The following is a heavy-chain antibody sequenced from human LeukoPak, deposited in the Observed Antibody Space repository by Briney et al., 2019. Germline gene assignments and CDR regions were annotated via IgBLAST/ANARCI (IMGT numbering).Heavy chain of an antibody. V-gene: IGHV4-38-2*02. CDR3: ARDYGSGSYYAFDI. Sequence: SETLSLTCIVSGYSITSGYYWGWIRQPPGKGLEWIGSIYHCGDTYYNPSLKSRVTISVDTSKNQFSLKLDSVTAADTAVYYCARDYGSGSYYAFDIWGQGTMVTVSS. J-gene: IGHJ3*02. D-gene: IGHD3-10*01. CDR1: GYSITSGYY. CDR2: IYHCGDT.